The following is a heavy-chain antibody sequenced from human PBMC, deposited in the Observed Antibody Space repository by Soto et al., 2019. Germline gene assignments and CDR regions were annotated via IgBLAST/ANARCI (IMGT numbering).Heavy chain of an antibody. CDR2: IYYSGST. CDR1: GGSISSNSYY. Sequence: SETLSLTCTVSGGSISSNSYYWGWIRQPPGKGLEWIGSIYYSGSTYYNPPLKSRVTISVDTSKNQFSLKLSAVTAADTAVYYCARRIGSGWRIDFDYWGQGILVTVSS. D-gene: IGHD6-19*01. CDR3: ARRIGSGWRIDFDY. V-gene: IGHV4-39*01. J-gene: IGHJ4*02.